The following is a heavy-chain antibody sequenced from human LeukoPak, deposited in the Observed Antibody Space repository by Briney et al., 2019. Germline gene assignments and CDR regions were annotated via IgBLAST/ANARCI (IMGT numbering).Heavy chain of an antibody. CDR2: IGGSGDDT. CDR3: AKEGTAMASSYFDY. J-gene: IGHJ4*02. Sequence: GGSLRLSCAASGFTFDNYAMSWVRQTPGKGLEWVSGIGGSGDDTSYADSVKGRFTVSRDNSDNTLYLQMNSLRDEDTAMYYCAKEGTAMASSYFDYWGQGTLITVSS. V-gene: IGHV3-23*01. D-gene: IGHD5-18*01. CDR1: GFTFDNYA.